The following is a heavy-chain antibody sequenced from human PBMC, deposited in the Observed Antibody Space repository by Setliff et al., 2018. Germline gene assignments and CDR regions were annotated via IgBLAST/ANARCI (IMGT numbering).Heavy chain of an antibody. CDR3: ATWNGRSSDY. V-gene: IGHV3-15*07. Sequence: AGGSLRLSCAASASGFAFSSILMNWGRQAPGKGLEWVGRVTASGTTNYAAPVKGRFTISRDNSKNTLYLQMGSLRAEDMAVSYCATWNGRSSDYWGQGTLVTVSS. J-gene: IGHJ4*02. CDR1: GFAFSSIL. CDR2: VTASGTT. D-gene: IGHD1-26*01.